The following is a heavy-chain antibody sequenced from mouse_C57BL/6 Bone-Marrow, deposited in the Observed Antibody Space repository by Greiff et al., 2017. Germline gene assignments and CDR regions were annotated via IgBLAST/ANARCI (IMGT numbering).Heavy chain of an antibody. V-gene: IGHV1-26*01. J-gene: IGHJ2*01. CDR2: INPNNGGT. CDR1: GYTFTDYY. Sequence: EVQLQQSGPELVKPGASVKISCKASGYTFTDYYMNWVKQSHGKSLEWIGDINPNNGGTSYNQKFKGKATLTVDKSSSTAYMELRSLTSEDSAVYYCASLYGSSSWDYWGQGTTLTVSS. D-gene: IGHD1-1*01. CDR3: ASLYGSSSWDY.